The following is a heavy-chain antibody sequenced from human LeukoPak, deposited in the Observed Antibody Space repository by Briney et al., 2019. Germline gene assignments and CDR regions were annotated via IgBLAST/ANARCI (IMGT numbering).Heavy chain of an antibody. CDR3: ARVPSSYSSSWYYFDY. D-gene: IGHD6-13*01. J-gene: IGHJ4*02. CDR1: GGSISSGDHY. Sequence: SQTLSLTCTVSGGSISSGDHYWSWIRQPPGKGLEWIGYIYYSGSTYYNPSLESRVTISVDTSKNQFSLKLSSVTAADTAVYYCARVPSSYSSSWYYFDYWGQGTLVTVSS. CDR2: IYYSGST. V-gene: IGHV4-30-4*08.